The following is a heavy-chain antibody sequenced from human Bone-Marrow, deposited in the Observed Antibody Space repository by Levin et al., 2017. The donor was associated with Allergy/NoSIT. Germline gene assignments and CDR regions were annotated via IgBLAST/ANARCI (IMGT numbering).Heavy chain of an antibody. V-gene: IGHV1-8*01. Sequence: ASVKVSCKASGYTFTTYDINWVRQATGQGLEWMGWMNPNSGNTGYAQNFQGRVTMTRNTSISTAYMELSSLRFEDTAMYYCARTEEGWGSSSPFDFWGQGTLVTVSS. CDR1: GYTFTTYD. J-gene: IGHJ4*02. CDR3: ARTEEGWGSSSPFDF. CDR2: MNPNSGNT. D-gene: IGHD6-6*01.